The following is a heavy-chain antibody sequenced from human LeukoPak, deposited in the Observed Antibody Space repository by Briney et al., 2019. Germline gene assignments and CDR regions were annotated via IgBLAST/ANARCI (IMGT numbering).Heavy chain of an antibody. V-gene: IGHV3-23*01. CDR2: ISYRGGST. J-gene: IGHJ4*02. Sequence: GGSLRLSFAASGLTFSSYAMKWVRQAPGKGLEWVSTISYRGGSTYYVDSVKGRFTISRDNSENTRFPQLNSPRAEDTAVYYCAKAASGSYLYYFDYWGQGTLVTVSS. CDR3: AKAASGSYLYYFDY. CDR1: GLTFSSYA. D-gene: IGHD1-26*01.